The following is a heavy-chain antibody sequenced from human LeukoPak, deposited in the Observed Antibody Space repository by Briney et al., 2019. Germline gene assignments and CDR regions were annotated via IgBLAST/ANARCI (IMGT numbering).Heavy chain of an antibody. J-gene: IGHJ4*02. CDR3: ARVALRRSGRPHATDYYFDY. CDR2: ISSSGSTI. CDR1: GFTFSSYA. V-gene: IGHV3-48*04. D-gene: IGHD3-3*01. Sequence: GGSLRLSCAASGFTFSSYAMSWVRQAPGKGLEWVSYISSSGSTIYYADSVKGRFTISRDNAKNSLYLQMNSLRAEDTAVYYCARVALRRSGRPHATDYYFDYWGQGTLVTVSS.